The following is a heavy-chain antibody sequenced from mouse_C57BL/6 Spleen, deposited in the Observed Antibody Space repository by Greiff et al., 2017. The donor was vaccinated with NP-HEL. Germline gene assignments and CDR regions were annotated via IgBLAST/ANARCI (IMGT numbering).Heavy chain of an antibody. CDR3: ARFYYGSSLNYAMDY. CDR1: GFTFSDYG. D-gene: IGHD1-1*01. Sequence: EVQGVESGGGLVKPGGSLKLSCAASGFTFSDYGMHWVRQAPEKGLEWVAYLSSGSSTIYYADTVKGRFTISRDNAKNTLFLQMTSLRSEDTAMYYCARFYYGSSLNYAMDYWGQGTSVTVSS. J-gene: IGHJ4*01. CDR2: LSSGSSTI. V-gene: IGHV5-17*01.